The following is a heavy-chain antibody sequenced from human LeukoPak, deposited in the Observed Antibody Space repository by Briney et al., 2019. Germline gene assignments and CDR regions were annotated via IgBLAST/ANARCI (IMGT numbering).Heavy chain of an antibody. J-gene: IGHJ4*02. V-gene: IGHV3-30*03. D-gene: IGHD2-2*01. CDR1: GFTFSSYG. Sequence: PGGSLRLSCAASGFTFSSYGMHWVRQAPGKGLEWVAVISYDGSNKYYADSVKGRFTISRDNSKNTLYLQMNSLRAEDTAVYYCALIPCCSSTSCYDYWGQGTLVTVSS. CDR3: ALIPCCSSTSCYDY. CDR2: ISYDGSNK.